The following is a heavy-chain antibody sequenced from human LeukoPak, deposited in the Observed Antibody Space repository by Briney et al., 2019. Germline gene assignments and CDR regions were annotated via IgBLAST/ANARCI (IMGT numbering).Heavy chain of an antibody. CDR1: GGTFSSYA. J-gene: IGHJ4*02. V-gene: IGHV1-69*06. CDR3: ARVGYDFWSGYFDY. CDR2: IIPIFGTA. D-gene: IGHD3-3*01. Sequence: ASVKVSCKASGGTFSSYAISWVRQAPGQGLEWMGGIIPIFGTANYAQKFQGRVTITADKSTSTAYMELSSLRSEDTAVYCCARVGYDFWSGYFDYWGQGTLVTVSS.